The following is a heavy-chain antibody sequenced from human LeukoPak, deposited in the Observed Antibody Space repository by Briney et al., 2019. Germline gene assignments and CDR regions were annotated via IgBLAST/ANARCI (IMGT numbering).Heavy chain of an antibody. CDR2: IYYSGST. Sequence: SETLSLTCTVSGGSISSYYWSWIRQPPGKGLEWIGYIYYSGSTNYNPFLKSRVTISVDTSKNQFSLKLSSVTAADTAVYYCARSGVYGSGSYGMDVWGQGTTVTVSS. V-gene: IGHV4-59*01. CDR3: ARSGVYGSGSYGMDV. D-gene: IGHD3-10*01. J-gene: IGHJ6*02. CDR1: GGSISSYY.